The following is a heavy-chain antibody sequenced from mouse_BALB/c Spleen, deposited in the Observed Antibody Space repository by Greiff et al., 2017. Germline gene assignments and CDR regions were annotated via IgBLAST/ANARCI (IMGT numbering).Heavy chain of an antibody. CDR2: INPSTGYT. J-gene: IGHJ4*01. CDR3: ARRNRRDYAMDY. V-gene: IGHV1-7*01. Sequence: QVQLQQSGAELAKPGASVKMSCKASGYTFTSYWMHWVKQRPGQGLEWIGYINPSTGYTEYNQKFKDKATLTADKSSSTAYMQLSSLTSEDSAVYYCARRNRRDYAMDYWGQGTSVTVSS. CDR1: GYTFTSYW. D-gene: IGHD2-14*01.